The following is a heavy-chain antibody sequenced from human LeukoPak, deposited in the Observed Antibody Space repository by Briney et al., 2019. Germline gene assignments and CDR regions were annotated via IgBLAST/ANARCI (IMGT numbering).Heavy chain of an antibody. J-gene: IGHJ4*02. V-gene: IGHV4-59*01. CDR1: RXFLRHYY. Sequence: PSHTLSLTCSFSRXFLRHYYWLWIRQPPAKALVYIVLFTYRGRTNYNPSLKRRVTISVDTSKNQCCLKLTSVTAAETAVYYCARDGPGDVGFDYWGQGTLVTVSS. D-gene: IGHD7-27*01. CDR3: ARDGPGDVGFDY. CDR2: FTYRGRT.